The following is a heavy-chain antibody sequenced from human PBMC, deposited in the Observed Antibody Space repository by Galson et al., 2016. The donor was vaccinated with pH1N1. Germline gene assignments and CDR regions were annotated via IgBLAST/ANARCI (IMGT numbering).Heavy chain of an antibody. V-gene: IGHV3-53*01. CDR2: FYSTSNT. Sequence: LRLSCAASGFTVSTDYLSWVRQAPGKGLEWVSIFYSTSNTYYADSVKGRFTISRDTSKNTLFLQMNSLTVEDTAVYYCARDPGDHNGYSNWGQGTLVTVSS. CDR1: GFTVSTDY. CDR3: ARDPGDHNGYSN. D-gene: IGHD2-15*01. J-gene: IGHJ4*02.